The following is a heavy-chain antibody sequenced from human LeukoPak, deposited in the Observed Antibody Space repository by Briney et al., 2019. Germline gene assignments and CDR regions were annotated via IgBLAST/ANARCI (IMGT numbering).Heavy chain of an antibody. V-gene: IGHV1-69*13. J-gene: IGHJ4*02. CDR3: ARDESYSGYDGGGDY. D-gene: IGHD5-12*01. CDR1: GGTFSSYA. CDR2: IIPIFGTA. Sequence: SVKVSCKASGGTFSSYAISWVRQAPGQGLEWMGGIIPIFGTANYAQKFQGRVTITADESTSTAYMELSSLRSEDTAVYYCARDESYSGYDGGGDYWGQGTLVTVSS.